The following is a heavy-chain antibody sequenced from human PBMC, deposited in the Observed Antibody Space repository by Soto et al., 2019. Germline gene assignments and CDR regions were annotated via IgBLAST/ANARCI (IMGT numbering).Heavy chain of an antibody. CDR1: GFTFSSYN. Sequence: PGGSLRLSCAASGFTFSSYNMNWVRQAPGKGLEWVSSITSSSSYIFYADSMKGRFTISRDNAKNSLYLQMNSLRAEDTAVYYCARYSGTYRDYWGQGTLVTVYS. CDR3: ARYSGTYRDY. D-gene: IGHD1-26*01. V-gene: IGHV3-21*01. J-gene: IGHJ4*02. CDR2: ITSSSSYI.